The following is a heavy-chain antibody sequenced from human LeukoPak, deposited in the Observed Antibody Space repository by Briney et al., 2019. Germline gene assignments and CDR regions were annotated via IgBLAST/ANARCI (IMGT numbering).Heavy chain of an antibody. V-gene: IGHV3-23*01. Sequence: GGSLRLSCAASGFTFRNYAMSWVRQAPGKGLEWVSVITDSGGTTFYADSVKGRFTISRDNSKNTLYLQMNSLRAEDTAVYYCARDAVYGDWGQGTLVTVSS. CDR2: ITDSGGTT. CDR1: GFTFRNYA. CDR3: ARDAVYGD. J-gene: IGHJ4*02. D-gene: IGHD4-17*01.